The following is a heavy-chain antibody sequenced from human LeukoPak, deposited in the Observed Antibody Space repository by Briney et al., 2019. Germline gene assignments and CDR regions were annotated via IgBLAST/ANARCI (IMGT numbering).Heavy chain of an antibody. Sequence: KPSETLSLTCTVSGGSISSYYWSWIRQPPGKGLEWIGYIYHSGSTNYNPSLKSRVTISVDTSKNQFSLKLSSVTAADTAVYYCARDLRYSSGWFHWFDPWGQGTLVTVSS. J-gene: IGHJ5*02. V-gene: IGHV4-59*01. CDR2: IYHSGST. CDR3: ARDLRYSSGWFHWFDP. D-gene: IGHD6-19*01. CDR1: GGSISSYY.